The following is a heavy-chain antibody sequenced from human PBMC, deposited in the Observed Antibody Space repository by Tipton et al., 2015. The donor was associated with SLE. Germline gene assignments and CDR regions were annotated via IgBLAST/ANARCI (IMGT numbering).Heavy chain of an antibody. CDR3: ARGSWIVGSHIPFDY. Sequence: TLSLTCTVSGGSISSHFWSWIRQSPGKGLEWIGYIYYSGRTNYNPSLKSRVTISVDTSKNQFSLKLSSVTAADTAVYYCARGSWIVGSHIPFDYWGQGTLVTVSS. CDR1: GGSISSHF. J-gene: IGHJ4*02. D-gene: IGHD1-26*01. CDR2: IYYSGRT. V-gene: IGHV4-59*11.